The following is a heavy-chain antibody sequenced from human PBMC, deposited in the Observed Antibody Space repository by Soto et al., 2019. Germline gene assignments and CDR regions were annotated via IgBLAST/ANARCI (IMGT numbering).Heavy chain of an antibody. CDR3: ARDQGLEYYYYGMDV. D-gene: IGHD1-1*01. V-gene: IGHV3-30-3*01. CDR1: GFTFSSYA. J-gene: IGHJ6*02. CDR2: ISYDGSNK. Sequence: GGSLRLSCAASGFTFSSYAMHWVRQAPGKGLEWVAVISYDGSNKYYADSVKGRFTISRDNSKNTLYLQMNSLRAEDTAVYYCARDQGLEYYYYGMDVWGQGTTVTAP.